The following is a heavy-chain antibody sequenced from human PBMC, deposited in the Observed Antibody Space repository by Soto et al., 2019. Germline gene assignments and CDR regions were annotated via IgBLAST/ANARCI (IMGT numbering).Heavy chain of an antibody. J-gene: IGHJ3*02. D-gene: IGHD3-3*01. CDR1: GYPVTAYY. CDR2: INPATGAA. Sequence: QLHLVQSGAVVKKPGASVTVSCSASGYPVTAYYMHWVRQAPGRGLEWMGGINPATGAAKYTQTFQGRVPMAKDTATSKVFMELGGLTAGDTGVIYFGGGGGVGVAGSAAFDMWGQGTLVTVSS. V-gene: IGHV1-2*02. CDR3: GGGGGVGVAGSAAFDM.